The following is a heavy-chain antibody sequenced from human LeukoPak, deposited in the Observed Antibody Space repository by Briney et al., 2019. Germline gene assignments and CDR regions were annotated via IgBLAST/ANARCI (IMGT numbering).Heavy chain of an antibody. D-gene: IGHD1-26*01. CDR1: GGSISSYY. V-gene: IGHV4-59*01. CDR3: AGDSGSGSYYYYYYMDV. CDR2: IYYSGST. Sequence: SETLSLTCTVSGGSISSYYWSWIRQPPGKGLEWIGYIYYSGSTNYNPSLKSRVTISVDTSKNQFSLKLSSVTAADTAVYYCAGDSGSGSYYYYYYMDVWGKGTTVTVSS. J-gene: IGHJ6*03.